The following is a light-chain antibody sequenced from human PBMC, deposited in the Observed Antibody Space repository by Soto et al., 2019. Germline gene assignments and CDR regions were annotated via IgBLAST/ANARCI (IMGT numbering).Light chain of an antibody. CDR2: YNN. Sequence: QSVLTQPPSASETPGQTVSISCSGSNSNIASNTVNWYQHLPGTAPKLLIYYNNQRPSGVPDRFSGSKSGTSASLAISGLQSEDESDYYCAAWDDTLKRHVFGTGTKLTVL. CDR3: AAWDDTLKRHV. CDR1: NSNIASNT. V-gene: IGLV1-44*01. J-gene: IGLJ1*01.